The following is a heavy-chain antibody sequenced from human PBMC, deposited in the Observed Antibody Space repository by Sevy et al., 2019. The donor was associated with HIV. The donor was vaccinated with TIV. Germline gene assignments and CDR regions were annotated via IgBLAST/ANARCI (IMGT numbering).Heavy chain of an antibody. Sequence: GGSLRLSCAASGFTFSSYAMSWVRQAPGKGLEWVSAISGSGGSTYYADSVKGRFTISRDNSKNTLYLQMNSLRAEDTAVYYCAKIDCSGGSFYSLGTVWFDPWGQGTLVTVSS. CDR1: GFTFSSYA. CDR2: ISGSGGST. D-gene: IGHD2-15*01. CDR3: AKIDCSGGSFYSLGTVWFDP. V-gene: IGHV3-23*01. J-gene: IGHJ5*02.